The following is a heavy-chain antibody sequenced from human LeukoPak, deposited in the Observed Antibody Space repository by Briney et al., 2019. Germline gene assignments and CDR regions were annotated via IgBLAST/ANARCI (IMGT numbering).Heavy chain of an antibody. CDR3: AKGRGYCTGGSCYSDY. J-gene: IGHJ4*02. D-gene: IGHD2-15*01. Sequence: GGSVSLFCTASGFTFSNYAMSWVRQAPGKGLEWVSTLNGSDGSTYYAAPVKGRFTISRDNSKNTLYLQMNSLRVEDTAIYYCAKGRGYCTGGSCYSDYWGQGTLVTVSS. CDR2: LNGSDGST. CDR1: GFTFSNYA. V-gene: IGHV3-23*01.